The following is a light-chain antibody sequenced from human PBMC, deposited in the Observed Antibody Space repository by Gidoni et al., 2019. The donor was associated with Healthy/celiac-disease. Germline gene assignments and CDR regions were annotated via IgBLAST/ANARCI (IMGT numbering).Light chain of an antibody. J-gene: IGKJ3*01. CDR2: VAS. CDR3: QHYNNWPPVT. Sequence: EIVMTQYPATLSVSPGERATLSCRASQSVSSNLAWYQQKPGQAPRLLIYVASTRATGIPARFSGSGSGTEFTLTISSLQSEDFAVYYCQHYNNWPPVTFGPGTKVDIK. V-gene: IGKV3-15*01. CDR1: QSVSSN.